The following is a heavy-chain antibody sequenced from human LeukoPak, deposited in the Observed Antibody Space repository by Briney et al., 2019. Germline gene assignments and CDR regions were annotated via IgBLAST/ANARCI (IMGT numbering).Heavy chain of an antibody. J-gene: IGHJ4*02. V-gene: IGHV1-46*01. CDR2: INPSGGST. CDR1: GYRFTSYG. Sequence: ASVKVSCKASGYRFTSYGIAWVRQAPGQGLEWMGIINPSGGSTSYAQKFQGRVTMTRDTSTSTVYMELSSLRSEDTAVYYCAREGVSRYGGYPDYWGQGTLVTVSS. CDR3: AREGVSRYGGYPDY. D-gene: IGHD5-12*01.